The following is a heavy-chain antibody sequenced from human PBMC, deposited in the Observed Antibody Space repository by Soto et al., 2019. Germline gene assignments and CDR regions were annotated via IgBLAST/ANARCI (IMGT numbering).Heavy chain of an antibody. J-gene: IGHJ6*02. CDR2: ISRYNGKT. V-gene: IGHV1-18*01. Sequence: QVQLVQYGAEVKKPGASVKVSCKSSGYTFSMSGISWVRQAPGQGLEWMGWISRYNGKTNYEQKFQDRVTMTTDTSTNMAYMELRSLRSDDTAVYYCAREGPRPYYYYGMDVWGQGTTVTVSS. CDR1: GYTFSMSG. CDR3: AREGPRPYYYYGMDV.